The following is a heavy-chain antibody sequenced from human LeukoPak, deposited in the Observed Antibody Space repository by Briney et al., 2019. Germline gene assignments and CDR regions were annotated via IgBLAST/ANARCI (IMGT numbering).Heavy chain of an antibody. CDR3: ARTNYYGSDLDAFDI. Sequence: GASVKVSCKASGYTFTGYYMHWVRQAPGQGLEWMGWINPNSGGTNYAQKFQGRVTMTRDTSISTAYMELSRLRSDDTAVYYCARTNYYGSDLDAFDIWGQGAMVTVSS. D-gene: IGHD3-10*01. CDR1: GYTFTGYY. V-gene: IGHV1-2*02. J-gene: IGHJ3*02. CDR2: INPNSGGT.